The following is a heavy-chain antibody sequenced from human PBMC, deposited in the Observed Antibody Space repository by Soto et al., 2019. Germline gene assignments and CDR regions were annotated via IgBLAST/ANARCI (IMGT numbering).Heavy chain of an antibody. CDR2: TYYRSKWYN. D-gene: IGHD2-8*01. J-gene: IGHJ3*01. Sequence: SETLSLTCAISGDSVSSNSPAWNWIRQSPSRGLEWLGRTYYRSKWYNDYAVVVKSRLTITPDTSKNQFSLQLNSVTPEDTAVYYCARAIGPMLFDVWGQGTMVTVSS. CDR1: GDSVSSNSPA. V-gene: IGHV6-1*01. CDR3: ARAIGPMLFDV.